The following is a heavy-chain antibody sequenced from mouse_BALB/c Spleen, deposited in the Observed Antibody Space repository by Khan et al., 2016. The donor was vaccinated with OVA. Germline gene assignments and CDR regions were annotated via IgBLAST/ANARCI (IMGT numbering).Heavy chain of an antibody. Sequence: VQLQESGAELVKPGASVKLSCKTSGYIFTSYWIQWVKQRPGQGLGWIGQIFPGTGTTYYNENFKGKATLTVDTSSSTAYMQLSSLTSEDSAAYFCARGYFGNCGFVFWGQGTLVTVSP. V-gene: IGHV1S132*01. CDR1: GYIFTSYW. CDR2: IFPGTGTT. CDR3: ARGYFGNCGFVF. D-gene: IGHD2-1*01. J-gene: IGHJ3*01.